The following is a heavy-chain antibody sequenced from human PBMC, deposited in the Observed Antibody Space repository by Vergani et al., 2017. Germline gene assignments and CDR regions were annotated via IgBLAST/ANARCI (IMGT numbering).Heavy chain of an antibody. Sequence: QVQLQESGPGLVKPSQTLALTCTVSGGSISSGDSYWSWIRQPPGKGLEWIGYIYYSGSTYYNPSLKGRVTISVDTSQNQFSLRLSSVTAADTAVYYCARDRSVSRTVVTXGGYYYYYYGMDVWGQGTTVTVSS. V-gene: IGHV4-30-4*08. CDR3: ARDRSVSRTVVTXGGYYYYYYGMDV. J-gene: IGHJ6*02. CDR1: GGSISSGDSY. CDR2: IYYSGST. D-gene: IGHD4-23*01.